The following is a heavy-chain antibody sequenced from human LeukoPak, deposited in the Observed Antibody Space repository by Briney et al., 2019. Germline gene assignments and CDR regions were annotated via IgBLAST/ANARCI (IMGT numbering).Heavy chain of an antibody. J-gene: IGHJ4*02. CDR2: ISWNRGSI. CDR3: AKDAYYDSSGPRPYYFDY. D-gene: IGHD3-22*01. CDR1: GFTFDDYD. V-gene: IGHV3-9*01. Sequence: GGSLRLSCAASGFTFDDYDIHWVRQAPGKGLEWVSGISWNRGSIGYADSVKGRFTISRDNAKNSLYLQMNSLRAEDTALYYCAKDAYYDSSGPRPYYFDYWGQGTLVTVSS.